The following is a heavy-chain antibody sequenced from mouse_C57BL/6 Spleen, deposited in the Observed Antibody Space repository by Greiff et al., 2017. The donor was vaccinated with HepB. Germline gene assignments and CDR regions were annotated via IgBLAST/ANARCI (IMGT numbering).Heavy chain of an antibody. CDR2: ISYSGST. CDR3: ARRRLRPDYAMDY. Sequence: VQLKESGPGMVKPSQSLSLTCTVTGYSITSGYDWHWIRHFPGNKLEWMGYISYSGSTNYNPSLKSRISITHDTSKNHFFLKLNSVTTEDTATYYCARRRLRPDYAMDYWGQGTSVTVSS. D-gene: IGHD2-4*01. CDR1: GYSITSGYD. V-gene: IGHV3-1*01. J-gene: IGHJ4*01.